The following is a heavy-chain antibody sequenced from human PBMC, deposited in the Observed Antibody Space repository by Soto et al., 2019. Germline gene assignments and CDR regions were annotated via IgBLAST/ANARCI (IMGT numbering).Heavy chain of an antibody. CDR3: AKCLGLYGTYYYGMDV. V-gene: IGHV3-30*18. Sequence: QVQLVESGGGVVQPGRSLRLSCAASGFTFSSYGMHWVRQAPGKGLEWVAVISYDGSNQYYADSVKGRFTISRDNSKNTLYLQMNSLRAEDTAVYYCAKCLGLYGTYYYGMDVWGQGTTVTVSS. CDR2: ISYDGSNQ. J-gene: IGHJ6*02. CDR1: GFTFSSYG. D-gene: IGHD3-10*01.